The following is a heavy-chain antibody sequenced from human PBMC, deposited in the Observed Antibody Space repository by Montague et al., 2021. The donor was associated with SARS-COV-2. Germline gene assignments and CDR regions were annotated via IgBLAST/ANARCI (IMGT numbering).Heavy chain of an antibody. CDR3: ARDQGYNWNYYYYYGMDV. J-gene: IGHJ6*02. CDR1: GGSISSSSYY. D-gene: IGHD1-20*01. Sequence: TLSLTCTVSGGSISSSSYYWGWIRQPPGKGPEWIGSIYYSGSTYYNPSLKSRVTISVDTSKNQFSLKLSSVTAADTAVYYCARDQGYNWNYYYYYGMDVWGQGTTVTVSS. CDR2: IYYSGST. V-gene: IGHV4-39*07.